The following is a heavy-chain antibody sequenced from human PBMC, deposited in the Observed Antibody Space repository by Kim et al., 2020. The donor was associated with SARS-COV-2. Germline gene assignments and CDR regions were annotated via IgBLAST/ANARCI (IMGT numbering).Heavy chain of an antibody. J-gene: IGHJ5*02. Sequence: ASVKVSCKASGYTFTGYYMHWVRQAPGQGLEWMGRINPNSGGTNYAQKFQGRVTMTGDTSISTGYMELSRLRSDDTAVYYCARARYCSSTSCTNWFDPWCQGTLVTVSS. V-gene: IGHV1-2*06. CDR2: INPNSGGT. CDR3: ARARYCSSTSCTNWFDP. CDR1: GYTFTGYY. D-gene: IGHD2-2*01.